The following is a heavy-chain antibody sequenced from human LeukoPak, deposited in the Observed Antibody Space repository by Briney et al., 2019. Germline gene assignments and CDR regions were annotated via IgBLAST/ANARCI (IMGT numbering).Heavy chain of an antibody. CDR3: ARGIGGSYYYLDY. CDR1: GYTFTSYD. V-gene: IGHV1-8*01. CDR2: INPNSGNT. D-gene: IGHD1-26*01. Sequence: ASVKVSCKASGYTFTSYDINWVRQATGQGLEWLGWINPNSGNTGYAQKFQGRVIMTRNTSISTAYMELSSLRSEDTAVYYCARGIGGSYYYLDYWGQGTLVTVSS. J-gene: IGHJ4*02.